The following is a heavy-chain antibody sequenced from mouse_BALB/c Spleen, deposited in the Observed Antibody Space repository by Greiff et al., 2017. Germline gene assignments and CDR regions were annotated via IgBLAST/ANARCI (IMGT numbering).Heavy chain of an antibody. D-gene: IGHD2-10*01. V-gene: IGHV5-12-2*01. CDR3: ARRAYYGNYEEAMDY. J-gene: IGHJ4*01. CDR1: GFTFSSYT. CDR2: ISNGGGST. Sequence: EVHLVESGGGLVQPGGSLKLSCAASGFTFSSYTMSWVRQTPEKRLEWVAYISNGGGSTYYPDTVKGRFTISRDNAKNTLYLQMSSLKSEDTAMYYCARRAYYGNYEEAMDYWGQGTSVTVSS.